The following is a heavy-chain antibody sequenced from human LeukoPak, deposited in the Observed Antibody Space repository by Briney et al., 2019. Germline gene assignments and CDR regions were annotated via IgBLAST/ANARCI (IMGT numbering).Heavy chain of an antibody. CDR1: GFTFSSYA. D-gene: IGHD6-13*01. CDR2: ISYDGSNK. J-gene: IGHJ4*02. CDR3: ARDLGRTGYSSSWCFDY. V-gene: IGHV3-30*04. Sequence: GGSLRLSCAASGFTFSSYAMHWVRQAPGKGLEWVAVISYDGSNKYYADSVKGRFTISRDNSKNTLYLQMNSLRAEDTAVYYCARDLGRTGYSSSWCFDYWGQGTLVTVSS.